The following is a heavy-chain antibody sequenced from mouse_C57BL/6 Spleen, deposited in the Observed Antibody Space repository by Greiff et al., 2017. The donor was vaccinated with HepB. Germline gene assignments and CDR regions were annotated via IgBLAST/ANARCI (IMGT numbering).Heavy chain of an antibody. J-gene: IGHJ3*01. CDR3: ARPPYIYDGYYVFAY. V-gene: IGHV5-17*01. Sequence: HLVESGGGLVKPGGSLKLSCAASGFTFSDYGMHWVRQAPEKGLEWVAYISSGSSTIYYADTVKGRFTISRDNAKNTLFLQMTSLRSEDTAMYYCARPPYIYDGYYVFAYWGQGTLVTVSA. CDR2: ISSGSSTI. D-gene: IGHD2-3*01. CDR1: GFTFSDYG.